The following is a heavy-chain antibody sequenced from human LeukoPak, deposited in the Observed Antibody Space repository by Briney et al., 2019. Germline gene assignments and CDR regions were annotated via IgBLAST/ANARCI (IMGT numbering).Heavy chain of an antibody. CDR1: GGSFSGYY. CDR2: INHSGST. Sequence: SETLSLTCAVYGGSFSGYYWSWIRQPPGKGLEWIGEINHSGSTNYNPSLKSRVTISVDTSKNQFSLKLSSVTAADTAVYYCARAPLHFYDSRGSPLRYYYYYGMDVWGQGTTVTVSS. J-gene: IGHJ6*02. D-gene: IGHD3-22*01. CDR3: ARAPLHFYDSRGSPLRYYYYYGMDV. V-gene: IGHV4-34*01.